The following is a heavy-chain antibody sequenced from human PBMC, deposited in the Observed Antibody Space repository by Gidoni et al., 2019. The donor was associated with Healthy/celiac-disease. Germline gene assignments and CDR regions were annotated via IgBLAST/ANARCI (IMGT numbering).Heavy chain of an antibody. CDR1: GGSISSYY. V-gene: IGHV4-4*07. D-gene: IGHD3-3*01. Sequence: QVQLQESGPGLVKPSETLSLTCTVSGGSISSYYWSWIRQPAGKGLEWIGRIYTSGSTNYNPSRKSRVTMSVDTSKNQFSLKLSSVTAADTAVYYCARDRRTIFGVVTKNWFDPWGQGTLVTVSS. CDR2: IYTSGST. CDR3: ARDRRTIFGVVTKNWFDP. J-gene: IGHJ5*02.